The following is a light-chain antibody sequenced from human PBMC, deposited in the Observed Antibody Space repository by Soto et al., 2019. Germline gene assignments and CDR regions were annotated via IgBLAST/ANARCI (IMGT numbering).Light chain of an antibody. V-gene: IGKV3-20*01. J-gene: IGKJ2*01. CDR3: QQYGSSPLYT. CDR2: GAS. Sequence: EIVLTQSPGTLSLSPGERATLSCRASQSVSSSYLAWYQQKPGQAPRLLIYGASSRATGIPDRFSGSGSGTDFALTISRLEPEDYAVYYCQQYGSSPLYTFSQRTKLEIQ. CDR1: QSVSSSY.